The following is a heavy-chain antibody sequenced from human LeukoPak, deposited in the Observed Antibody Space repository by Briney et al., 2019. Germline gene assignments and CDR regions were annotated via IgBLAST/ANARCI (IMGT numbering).Heavy chain of an antibody. CDR1: GGSFSGYY. CDR3: ARRRRYSYEIDH. D-gene: IGHD5-18*01. V-gene: IGHV4-34*01. Sequence: SETLSLTCAVYGGSFSGYYWSWIRQPPGKGLEWIGEINHSGSTNYNPSLKSRVTISVDTSKNQFSLKLSSVTAADTAVYYCARRRRYSYEIDHWGQGTLVTVSS. CDR2: INHSGST. J-gene: IGHJ4*02.